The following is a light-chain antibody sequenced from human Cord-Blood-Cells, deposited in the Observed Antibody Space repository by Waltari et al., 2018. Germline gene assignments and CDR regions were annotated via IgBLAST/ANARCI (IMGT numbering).Light chain of an antibody. Sequence: QSVLTQPPSASGTPGQRVTISCSGSSSNIGSNTVNWYQQLPGTAPKLLIYSNNQRPSGVRSRFSGSESGTSASLAISGLQSEDGADYYCAAWDDSLNGWVFGGGTKLTVL. J-gene: IGLJ3*02. CDR3: AAWDDSLNGWV. CDR1: SSNIGSNT. CDR2: SNN. V-gene: IGLV1-44*01.